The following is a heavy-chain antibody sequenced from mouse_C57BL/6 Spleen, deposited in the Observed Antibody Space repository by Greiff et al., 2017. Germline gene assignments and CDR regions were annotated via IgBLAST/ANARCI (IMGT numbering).Heavy chain of an antibody. J-gene: IGHJ2*01. CDR2: ISSGSSTI. CDR3: ARPGTGYFDD. CDR1: GFTFSDYG. D-gene: IGHD4-1*01. Sequence: EVKLVESGGGLVKPGGSLKLSCAASGFTFSDYGMHWVRQAPEKGLEWVAYISSGSSTIYYADTVKGRFTISRDNAKNTLFLQMTSLRSEDTAMYYCARPGTGYFDDWGQGTTLTVSS. V-gene: IGHV5-17*01.